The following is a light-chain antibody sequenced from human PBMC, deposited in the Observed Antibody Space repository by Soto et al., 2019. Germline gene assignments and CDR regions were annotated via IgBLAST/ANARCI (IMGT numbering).Light chain of an antibody. V-gene: IGKV3-15*01. CDR1: QSVSSK. CDR3: QQYGSSLWT. Sequence: EIVMTQSPATVSVSPGEGATLSCRASQSVSSKLAWYQQKPGQAPRLLIYGASTRATGIPARFSGSGSGTDFTLTISRLEPEDFAVYYCQQYGSSLWTFGQGTKVDIK. J-gene: IGKJ1*01. CDR2: GAS.